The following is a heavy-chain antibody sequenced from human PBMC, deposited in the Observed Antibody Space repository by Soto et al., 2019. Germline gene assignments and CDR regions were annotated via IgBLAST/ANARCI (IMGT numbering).Heavy chain of an antibody. CDR2: IKSKTDRGTT. J-gene: IGHJ5*02. Sequence: EVQLVESGGGLVKPGGSLRLSCAASGFTFNDAWMNWVRQAPGKGLELVGRIKSKTDRGTTDYAAPVKGKFPIARDDSKITLYQQMNSLETEDTAVYYCTKRSRRNWFDPWGQGTLVTVSS. CDR1: GFTFNDAW. D-gene: IGHD6-13*01. CDR3: TKRSRRNWFDP. V-gene: IGHV3-15*01.